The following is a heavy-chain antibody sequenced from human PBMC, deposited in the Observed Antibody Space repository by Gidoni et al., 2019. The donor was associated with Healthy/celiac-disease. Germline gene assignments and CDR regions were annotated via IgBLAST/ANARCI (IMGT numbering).Heavy chain of an antibody. D-gene: IGHD2-2*02. Sequence: EVQLVESGGGLVQPGGSLRLSCAASGFTFSSYWMSWVRQAPGKGLEWVANIKQDGSEKYYVDSVKGRFTISRDNAKNSLYLQMNSLRAEDTAVYYCARDRGCSSTSCYNGYYYYMDVWGKGTTVTVSS. J-gene: IGHJ6*03. CDR3: ARDRGCSSTSCYNGYYYYMDV. V-gene: IGHV3-7*01. CDR1: GFTFSSYW. CDR2: IKQDGSEK.